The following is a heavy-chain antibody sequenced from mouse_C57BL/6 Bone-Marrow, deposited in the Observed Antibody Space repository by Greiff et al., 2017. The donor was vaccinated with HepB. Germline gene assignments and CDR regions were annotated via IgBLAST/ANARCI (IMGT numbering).Heavy chain of an antibody. J-gene: IGHJ4*01. Sequence: EVKLVESGGGLVQSGRSLRLSCATSGFTFSDFYMEWVRQAPGKGLEWIAASRNKANDYTTEYSASVKGRFIVSRDTSQSILYLQMNALRAEDTAIYYCARDGSSSYAMDYWGQGTSVTVSS. CDR1: GFTFSDFY. V-gene: IGHV7-1*01. CDR2: SRNKANDYTT. CDR3: ARDGSSSYAMDY. D-gene: IGHD1-1*01.